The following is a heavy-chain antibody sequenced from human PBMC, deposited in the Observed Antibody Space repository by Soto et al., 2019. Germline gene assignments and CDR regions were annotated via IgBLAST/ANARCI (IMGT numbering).Heavy chain of an antibody. J-gene: IGHJ4*02. CDR1: GFTFSSYA. V-gene: IGHV3-30-3*01. CDR3: ARCRGYSGYGPFDY. D-gene: IGHD5-12*01. Sequence: GGSLRLSCAASGFTFSSYAMHWVRQAPGKGLEWVAVISYDGSNKYYADSVKGRFTISRDNSKNTLYLQMNSLRAEDTAVYYCARCRGYSGYGPFDYWGQGTLVTVSS. CDR2: ISYDGSNK.